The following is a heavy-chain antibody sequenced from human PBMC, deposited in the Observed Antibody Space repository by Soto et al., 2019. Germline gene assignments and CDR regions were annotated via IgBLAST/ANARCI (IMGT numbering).Heavy chain of an antibody. D-gene: IGHD3-16*01. CDR3: ARGPRGYVYYHGLDV. CDR1: GGSISSYY. V-gene: IGHV4-4*07. J-gene: IGHJ6*02. Sequence: SETQSLPCTVSGGSISSYYCSWIRQAAGKGLEWIGRVDTSGTTNYNPSLRSRVTMSVDASKNQFSLNLSSVTAADTAVYFCARGPRGYVYYHGLDVWGQGTTVTVSS. CDR2: VDTSGTT.